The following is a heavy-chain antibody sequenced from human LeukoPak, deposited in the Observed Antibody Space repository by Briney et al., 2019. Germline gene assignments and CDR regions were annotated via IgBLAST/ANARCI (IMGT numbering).Heavy chain of an antibody. Sequence: RGGSLRLSCAASGFTFSSYGMHWVRQAPGKGLEWVAVIWYDGSNKYYADSVKDRFTISRDNSKKTLYVQMSSLRAEDTAVYYCASSITSSGAWGNEHWGQGTVVTVSS. J-gene: IGHJ1*01. CDR2: IWYDGSNK. CDR3: ASSITSSGAWGNEH. V-gene: IGHV3-30*02. CDR1: GFTFSSYG. D-gene: IGHD1-14*01.